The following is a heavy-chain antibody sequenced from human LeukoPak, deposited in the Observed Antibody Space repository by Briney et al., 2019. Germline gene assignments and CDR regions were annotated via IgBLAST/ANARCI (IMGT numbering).Heavy chain of an antibody. Sequence: ASVKVSCTASGYTFTGYYMHWVRQAPGQGLEWMGWINPNSGGTDYAQKFQGWVTMTRDTSISTAYMELSRLRSDDTAVYYCAREGRKFPPEPDAFDIWGQGTMVTVSS. CDR2: INPNSGGT. V-gene: IGHV1-2*04. D-gene: IGHD1-14*01. CDR1: GYTFTGYY. CDR3: AREGRKFPPEPDAFDI. J-gene: IGHJ3*02.